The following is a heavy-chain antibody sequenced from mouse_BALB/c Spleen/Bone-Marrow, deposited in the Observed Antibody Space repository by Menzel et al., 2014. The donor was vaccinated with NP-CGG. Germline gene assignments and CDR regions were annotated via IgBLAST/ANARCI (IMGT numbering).Heavy chain of an antibody. V-gene: IGHV1S81*02. J-gene: IGHJ3*01. CDR2: INPSYGGT. Sequence: QVQLQQSGAELVKPGASVRLSCKASGYAFTSYYLYWVKQRPGHGLEWIGEINPSYGGTNFNEKFKTKATLTVDKSSSTAYILRSSLTSEDAEVYYSKRGALGPFVYWGQGTLVTVSA. D-gene: IGHD3-1*01. CDR1: GYAFTSYY. CDR3: KRGALGPFVY.